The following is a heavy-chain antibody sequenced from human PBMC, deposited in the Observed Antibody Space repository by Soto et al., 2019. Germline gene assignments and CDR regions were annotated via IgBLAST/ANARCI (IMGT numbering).Heavy chain of an antibody. CDR1: GFAFSTFE. J-gene: IGHJ4*02. CDR2: ISSIGDTI. D-gene: IGHD1-7*01. Sequence: GGSLRLSCAASGFAFSTFEMSWVRQAPGQGLEWLSYISSIGDTIYYADSVKGRFTVSRDNSKNTLYLQMNSLRAEDTAVYYCARETGTTGYWGQGTLVTVSS. CDR3: ARETGTTGY. V-gene: IGHV3-48*03.